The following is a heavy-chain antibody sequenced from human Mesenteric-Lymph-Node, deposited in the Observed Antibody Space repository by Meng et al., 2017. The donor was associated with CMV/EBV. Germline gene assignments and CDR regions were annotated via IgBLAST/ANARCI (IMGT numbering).Heavy chain of an antibody. CDR2: IYHSGST. CDR1: GYSISSGYY. Sequence: SETLSLTCTVSGYSISSGYYWGWIRQPPGKGLEWIGSIYHSGSTYYNPSLKSRVTISVDTSKTQFSLKLSSVTAADTAVYYCARDRGAAAGPPLDPWGQGTLVTVSS. J-gene: IGHJ5*02. CDR3: ARDRGAAAGPPLDP. D-gene: IGHD6-13*01. V-gene: IGHV4-38-2*02.